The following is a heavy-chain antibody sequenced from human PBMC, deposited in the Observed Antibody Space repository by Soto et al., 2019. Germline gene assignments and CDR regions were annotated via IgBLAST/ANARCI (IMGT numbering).Heavy chain of an antibody. CDR1: GFTFTSSA. CDR3: AADPRPYGEGAFDI. V-gene: IGHV1-58*02. J-gene: IGHJ3*02. D-gene: IGHD3-10*01. CDR2: IVVGSGNT. Sequence: ASVKVSCKASGFTFTSSAMQWVRQARGQRLEWIGWIVVGSGNTNYAQKFQERVTITRDMSTSTAYMELSSLRSEDTAVYYCAADPRPYGEGAFDIWGQGTMVTVSS.